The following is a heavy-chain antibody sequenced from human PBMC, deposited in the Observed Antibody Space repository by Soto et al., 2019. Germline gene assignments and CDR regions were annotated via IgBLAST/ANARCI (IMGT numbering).Heavy chain of an antibody. Sequence: GGSLRLSCAASGFIFSSYGMHWFRQAPGKGLEWVAVIWYDGSNKYYADSVKGRFTISRDNSKNTLYLQMNSLRAEDTAVYYCASHYYDSSGYVYWGQGTLVTVS. CDR1: GFIFSSYG. CDR2: IWYDGSNK. V-gene: IGHV3-33*01. CDR3: ASHYYDSSGYVY. D-gene: IGHD3-22*01. J-gene: IGHJ4*02.